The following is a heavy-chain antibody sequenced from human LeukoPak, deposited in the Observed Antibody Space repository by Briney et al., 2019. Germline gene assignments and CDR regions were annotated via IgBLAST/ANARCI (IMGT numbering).Heavy chain of an antibody. CDR1: GFTFSNYW. CDR2: IKQDGSDK. J-gene: IGHJ6*03. Sequence: GGSLRLSCVGSGFTFSNYWMSWVRQAPGKGLEWVANIKQDGSDKYSVDSVVGRFTISRDNAKNSLYLQMNSLRAEDTAVYYCARDQRPYYYYMDVWGKGTTVTVSS. CDR3: ARDQRPYYYYMDV. V-gene: IGHV3-7*01. D-gene: IGHD6-6*01.